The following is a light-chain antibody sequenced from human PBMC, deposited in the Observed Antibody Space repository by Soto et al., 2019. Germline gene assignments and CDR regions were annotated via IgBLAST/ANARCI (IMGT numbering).Light chain of an antibody. V-gene: IGKV1-5*01. CDR3: QHYNSFSGT. J-gene: IGKJ4*01. Sequence: DIQMTQSPSALSASVGDRVIITCRASQYISNWVAWYQQKPGKAPKLLIYDASTLESGVPSRFSGSSSGTEFTLTISSLQPDDFATYYCQHYNSFSGTFGGGTKVEIK. CDR2: DAS. CDR1: QYISNW.